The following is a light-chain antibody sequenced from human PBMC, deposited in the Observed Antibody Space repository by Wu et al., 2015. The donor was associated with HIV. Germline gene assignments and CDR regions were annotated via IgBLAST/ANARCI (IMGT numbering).Light chain of an antibody. CDR3: QQYYNWPRT. CDR2: GAS. Sequence: EVVMTQSPATLSVSLGERATLSCRASQSVTSNLAWYQQKPGQAPRLLIYGASTRATGIPARFSGSESGTEFTLTISSMQSEDFAVYYCQQYYNWPRTFGQGTKLEIK. CDR1: QSVTSN. V-gene: IGKV3-15*01. J-gene: IGKJ2*01.